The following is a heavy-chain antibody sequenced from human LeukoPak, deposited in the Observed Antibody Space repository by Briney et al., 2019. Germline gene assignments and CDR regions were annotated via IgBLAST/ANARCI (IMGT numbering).Heavy chain of an antibody. Sequence: ASVKLSCKASGYTFTDYYIHWVRQAPGQGLEWMGWGIPKSGATNSAENFQGRVAMTRDTSISTAYMELNNLTSDDTAVYYCARGGHQEWSWSNWFDPGGQGTLVTVSS. CDR3: ARGGHQEWSWSNWFDP. CDR2: GIPKSGAT. J-gene: IGHJ5*02. CDR1: GYTFTDYY. D-gene: IGHD3-3*01. V-gene: IGHV1-2*02.